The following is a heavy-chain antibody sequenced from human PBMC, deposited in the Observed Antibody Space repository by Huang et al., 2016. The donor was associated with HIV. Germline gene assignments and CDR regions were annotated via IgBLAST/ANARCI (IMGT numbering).Heavy chain of an antibody. J-gene: IGHJ6*03. Sequence: QVQLVQSGSVLKEPGASVKVSCKASGYTFTGYPLPWVRQAPGQGLECVGWISTITGDPTYAQAFTGRLVLSLDTSVSTSYLQISSLKPEDTATYFCARGISRSVHNYYYMDVWGKGTTVTVSS. CDR1: GYTFTGYP. D-gene: IGHD6-19*01. V-gene: IGHV7-4-1*02. CDR2: ISTITGDP. CDR3: ARGISRSVHNYYYMDV.